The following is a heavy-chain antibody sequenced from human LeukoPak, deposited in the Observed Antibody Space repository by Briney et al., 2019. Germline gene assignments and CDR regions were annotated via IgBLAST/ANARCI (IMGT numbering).Heavy chain of an antibody. J-gene: IGHJ3*02. D-gene: IGHD6-19*01. CDR3: ARQPRTPSRSGWISIDI. Sequence: SETLSLTCTVSGGSISSYYWSWIRQPPGKGLEWIGYIYYSGSTNYNPSLKSRVTISVDTSKNQFSLKLSSVTAADTAVYYCARQPRTPSRSGWISIDIWGQGTMVTVSS. V-gene: IGHV4-59*08. CDR2: IYYSGST. CDR1: GGSISSYY.